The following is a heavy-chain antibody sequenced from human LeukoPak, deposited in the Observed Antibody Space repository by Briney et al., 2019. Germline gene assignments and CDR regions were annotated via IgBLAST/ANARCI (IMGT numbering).Heavy chain of an antibody. CDR2: ISGSSGST. V-gene: IGHV3-23*01. CDR1: GFTFSNYA. J-gene: IGHJ3*02. CDR3: AKGPLAYCGGDCYSAAFDI. Sequence: GGSLRLSCAASGFTFSNYAMSWVRQAPGKGLEWVSAISGSSGSTYYADSVKGRFTISRDNSKNTLYLQMNSLRAEDTAVYYCAKGPLAYCGGDCYSAAFDIWGQGTMVTVSS. D-gene: IGHD2-21*02.